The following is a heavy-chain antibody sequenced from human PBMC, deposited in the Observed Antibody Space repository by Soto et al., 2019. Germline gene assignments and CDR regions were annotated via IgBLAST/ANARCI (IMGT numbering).Heavy chain of an antibody. Sequence: SETLSPTCAVYGGSFSGYYWSWIRQPPGKGLEWIGEINHSGSTHYNPSLKSRVTISVDTSKNQFSLKPSSVTATDTAVYYSGRGSPIKPGGGYCSSTSCYRKVSWWFDPWGQRTLVTVSS. V-gene: IGHV4-34*01. CDR1: GGSFSGYY. CDR3: GRGSPIKPGGGYCSSTSCYRKVSWWFDP. J-gene: IGHJ5*02. D-gene: IGHD2-2*01. CDR2: INHSGST.